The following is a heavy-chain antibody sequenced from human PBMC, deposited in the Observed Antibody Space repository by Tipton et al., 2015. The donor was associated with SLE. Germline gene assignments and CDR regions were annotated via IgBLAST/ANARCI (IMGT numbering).Heavy chain of an antibody. CDR2: INHSGST. D-gene: IGHD3-9*01. V-gene: IGHV4-34*01. J-gene: IGHJ4*02. CDR3: ARAGAFLTGYYDY. CDR1: GGSFSGYY. Sequence: TLSLTCAVYGGSFSGYYRSWIRQPPGKGLEWIGEINHSGSTNYNPSLKSRVTISVDTSKNQFSLKLSSVTAADTAAYYCARAGAFLTGYYDYWGQGTLVTVSS.